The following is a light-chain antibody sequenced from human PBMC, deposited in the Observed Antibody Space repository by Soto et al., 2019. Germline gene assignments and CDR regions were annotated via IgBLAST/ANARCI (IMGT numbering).Light chain of an antibody. Sequence: QCALTQPRSVSGSPGQSVTISCTGTTNNVGNYNYVSWYQQHPSKAPKLMISDVTERPSGVPDRFSASKSGITASLTISGLQAEDEADYYCCSYAGSYSYVFGTGTKVTVL. V-gene: IGLV2-11*01. CDR3: CSYAGSYSYV. CDR2: DVT. J-gene: IGLJ1*01. CDR1: TNNVGNYNY.